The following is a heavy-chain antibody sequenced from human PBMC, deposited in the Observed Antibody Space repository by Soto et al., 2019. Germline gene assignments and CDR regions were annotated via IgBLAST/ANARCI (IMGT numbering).Heavy chain of an antibody. CDR2: ISSSSSTI. CDR1: GFTFSSYS. D-gene: IGHD2-21*02. J-gene: IGHJ6*02. V-gene: IGHV3-48*02. Sequence: GGSLRLSCTASGFTFSSYSMNWVRQAPGKGLEWVSYISSSSSTIYYADSVKGRFTISRDNAKNSLYLQMNSLRDEDTAVYYCARGFGSGGDLKGYYYYGMDVWGQGTTVTVSS. CDR3: ARGFGSGGDLKGYYYYGMDV.